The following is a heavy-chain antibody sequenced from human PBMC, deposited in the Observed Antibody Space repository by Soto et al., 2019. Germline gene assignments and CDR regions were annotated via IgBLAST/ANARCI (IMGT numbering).Heavy chain of an antibody. CDR3: ARLGVVPAAKGAFDI. Sequence: GESLKISCKGSGYSFTSYWIGWVRQMPRKGLEWMGIIYPGDSDTRYSPSFQGQVTISADKSISTAYLQWSSLKASDTAMYYCARLGVVPAAKGAFDIWGQGTMVTVSS. CDR1: GYSFTSYW. V-gene: IGHV5-51*01. J-gene: IGHJ3*02. CDR2: IYPGDSDT. D-gene: IGHD2-2*01.